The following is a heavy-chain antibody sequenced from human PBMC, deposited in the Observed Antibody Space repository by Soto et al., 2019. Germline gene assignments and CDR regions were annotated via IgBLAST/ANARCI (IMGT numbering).Heavy chain of an antibody. CDR1: GFTVSSNY. Sequence: GGSLRLSCAASGFTVSSNYMSWVRQAPGKGLEWVSVIYSGGSTYYADSVKGRFTISRDNSKNTLYLQMNSLRAEDTAVYYCARFPYNYYYGSSGYYFDYWGQGTLVTVSS. CDR3: ARFPYNYYYGSSGYYFDY. J-gene: IGHJ4*02. D-gene: IGHD3-22*01. CDR2: IYSGGST. V-gene: IGHV3-53*01.